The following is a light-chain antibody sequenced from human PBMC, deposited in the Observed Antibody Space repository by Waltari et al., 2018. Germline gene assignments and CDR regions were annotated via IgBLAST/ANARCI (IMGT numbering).Light chain of an antibody. V-gene: IGLV2-14*01. J-gene: IGLJ1*01. Sequence: QSALTQPASVSGSPGQSITISCTGTSSDVGGYNYVSWYQKHPDKVPKLMIYEVGSRPSGVSDRFSGSKSGNTASLTISGLQAEDEADYYCSSYRSSSTLKYVFGTGTKVTVL. CDR2: EVG. CDR1: SSDVGGYNY. CDR3: SSYRSSSTLKYV.